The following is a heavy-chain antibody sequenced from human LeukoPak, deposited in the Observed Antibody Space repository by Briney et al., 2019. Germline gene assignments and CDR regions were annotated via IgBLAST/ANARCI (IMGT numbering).Heavy chain of an antibody. Sequence: SETLSLTCTVSGGSISSGDYYWSWIRQPPGKGLEWIGYIYYSGSTYYNPSLKSRVTISVDTSKNQFSLKLSPVTAADTAAYYCARTYSSSWYDYWGQGTLVTVSS. CDR2: IYYSGST. J-gene: IGHJ4*02. V-gene: IGHV4-30-4*01. CDR1: GGSISSGDYY. CDR3: ARTYSSSWYDY. D-gene: IGHD6-13*01.